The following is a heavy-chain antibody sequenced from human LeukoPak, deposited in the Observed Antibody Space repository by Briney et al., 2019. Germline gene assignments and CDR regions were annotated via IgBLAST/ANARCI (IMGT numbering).Heavy chain of an antibody. CDR3: ARDPPQLGYCSSTSCYAYYGMDV. CDR2: ISAYNGNT. CDR1: GYTFTSYG. V-gene: IGHV1-18*04. Sequence: ASVKVSCKASGYTFTSYGISWVRQAPGQGLEWMGWISAYNGNTNYAQKLQGRVTMTTDTSTSTAYMELRSLRSDDTAVYYCARDPPQLGYCSSTSCYAYYGMDVWGQGTTVTVSS. J-gene: IGHJ6*02. D-gene: IGHD2-2*01.